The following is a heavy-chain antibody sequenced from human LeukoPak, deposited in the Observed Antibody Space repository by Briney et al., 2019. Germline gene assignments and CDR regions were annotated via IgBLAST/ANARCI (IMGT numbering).Heavy chain of an antibody. Sequence: GASVKVSFKASGYTFTIYYMHWVRQAPGQGLEWMGLINPSGGSTSYAQKFQGRVTMTRDISTSTVYMELSSLRSEDTAVYYCARSRASGYSYGSPFDYWGQGTLVTVSS. D-gene: IGHD5-18*01. J-gene: IGHJ4*02. CDR2: INPSGGST. V-gene: IGHV1-46*01. CDR3: ARSRASGYSYGSPFDY. CDR1: GYTFTIYY.